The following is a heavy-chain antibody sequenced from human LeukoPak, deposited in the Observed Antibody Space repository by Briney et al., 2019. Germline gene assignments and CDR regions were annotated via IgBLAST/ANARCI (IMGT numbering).Heavy chain of an antibody. CDR1: GYTLTELS. CDR2: FDPEDGET. CDR3: ATTPNFGVVIPWFDP. D-gene: IGHD3-3*01. V-gene: IGHV1-24*01. J-gene: IGHJ5*02. Sequence: ASVKVSCKVSGYTLTELSMHWVRQAPGKGLEWMGGFDPEDGETIYAQKFQGRVTMTEDTSTDTAYMELSSLRSEDTAEYYCATTPNFGVVIPWFDPWGQGTLVTVSS.